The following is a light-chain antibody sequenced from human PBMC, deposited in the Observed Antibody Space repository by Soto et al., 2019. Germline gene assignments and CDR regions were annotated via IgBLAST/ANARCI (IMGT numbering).Light chain of an antibody. CDR3: QQYYNSPWT. CDR2: EAS. CDR1: QSVGNN. V-gene: IGKV3-11*01. J-gene: IGKJ1*01. Sequence: EIVLTQSPATLSLSPGERATLSCRASQSVGNNLAWYQQKPGQAPGLLIYEASTRATGIPARFSGSGSGTDFTLTISSLEPEDFAVYYCQQYYNSPWTFGQGTKVEIK.